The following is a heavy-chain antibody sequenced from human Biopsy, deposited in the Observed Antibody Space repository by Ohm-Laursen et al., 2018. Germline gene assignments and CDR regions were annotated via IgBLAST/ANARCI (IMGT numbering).Heavy chain of an antibody. D-gene: IGHD1-14*01. CDR3: VKQWGGYNFDS. CDR1: GFTFHTYA. Sequence: GTLSLTCAASGFTFHTYAMYWFSQAPGKGLEWVAHIDVSDYNTYYADSVRGRFTISRDNSKLMVHLEINSLTADDTAVYYCVKQWGGYNFDSGGQGTLVTVSS. J-gene: IGHJ5*01. V-gene: IGHV3-23*01. CDR2: IDVSDYNT.